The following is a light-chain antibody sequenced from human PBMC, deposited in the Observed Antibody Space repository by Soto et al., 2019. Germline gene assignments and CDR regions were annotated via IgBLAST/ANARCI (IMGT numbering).Light chain of an antibody. CDR1: SSDLGSYDY. V-gene: IGLV2-14*03. Sequence: QSALTQPASVSGSPVQSITISCTGTSSDLGSYDYVSWYQQHPGRAPQLIIYDVSYRPSGISNRFSGSKSGNAASLTISGLQAEDEADYYCSSCTSTSTIFGGGTKVTVL. J-gene: IGLJ2*01. CDR3: SSCTSTSTI. CDR2: DVS.